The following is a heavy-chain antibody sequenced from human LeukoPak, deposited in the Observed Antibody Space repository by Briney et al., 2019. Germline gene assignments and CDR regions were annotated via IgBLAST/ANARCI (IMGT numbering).Heavy chain of an antibody. CDR1: GFTFSNAW. J-gene: IGHJ6*02. D-gene: IGHD2-8*01. Sequence: KPGGSLRLSCAASGFTFSNAWMTWVRQAPGKGLEWVGRIYRNADGGTTDYAAPVKGRFTISRHNSKNTLYLQMNSLRAEDTAVYYCARDGWVFEGGDYAGMDVWGQGTTVTVSS. CDR3: ARDGWVFEGGDYAGMDV. CDR2: IYRNADGGTT. V-gene: IGHV3-15*01.